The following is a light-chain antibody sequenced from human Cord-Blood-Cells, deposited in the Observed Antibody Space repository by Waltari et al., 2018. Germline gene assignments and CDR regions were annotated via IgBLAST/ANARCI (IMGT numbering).Light chain of an antibody. CDR1: SSDVGGYNY. CDR3: SSYAGSNNLV. Sequence: QSALTQPPSASGSPGQSVTISCTGTSSDVGGYNYVSWYQQHPGKAPKLMLYEVSKRPSGVPDRFSGSKSGNTPSLTVSGHQAEDEADYYCSSYAGSNNLVFGGGTKLTVL. J-gene: IGLJ3*02. CDR2: EVS. V-gene: IGLV2-8*01.